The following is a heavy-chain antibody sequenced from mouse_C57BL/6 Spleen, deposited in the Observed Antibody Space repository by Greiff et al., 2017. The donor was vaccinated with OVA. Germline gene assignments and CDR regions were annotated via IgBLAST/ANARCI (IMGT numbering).Heavy chain of an antibody. CDR2: IRSKSNNYAT. CDR1: GFSFNTYA. CDR3: VRNNYSNLDY. J-gene: IGHJ4*01. Sequence: DVKLVESGGGLVQPKGSLKLSCAASGFSFNTYAMNWVRQAPGKGLEWVARIRSKSNNYATYYADSVKDRFTISRDDSESMLYLQMNNLKTEDTAMYYCVRNNYSNLDYWGQGTSVTVSS. V-gene: IGHV10-1*01. D-gene: IGHD2-5*01.